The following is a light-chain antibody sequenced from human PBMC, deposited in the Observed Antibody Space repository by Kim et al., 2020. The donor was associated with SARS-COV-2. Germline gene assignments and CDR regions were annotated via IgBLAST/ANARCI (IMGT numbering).Light chain of an antibody. Sequence: SYELTQPPSVSVAPGKTARITCGGNNIGSKSVHWYQQKPGQAHVLVIYYDSDRPSGIPERFSGSNSGNTATLTISRVGDGDEDGYYCQVWDSRSDHRVFG. J-gene: IGLJ3*02. V-gene: IGLV3-21*04. CDR1: NIGSKS. CDR3: QVWDSRSDHRV. CDR2: YDS.